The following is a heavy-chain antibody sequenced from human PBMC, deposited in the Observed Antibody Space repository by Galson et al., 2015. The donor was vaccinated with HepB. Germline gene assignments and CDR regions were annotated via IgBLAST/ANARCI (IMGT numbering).Heavy chain of an antibody. V-gene: IGHV3-53*01. CDR2: IYSGGST. CDR1: GFTVSSNY. J-gene: IGHJ5*02. Sequence: SLRLSCAASGFTVSSNYMSWVRQAPGKGLEWVSVIYSGGSTYYADSVKGRFTISRDNSKNTLYLQMNSLRAEDTAVYYCARGGPSSGWYRGQGWFDPWGQGTLVTVSS. D-gene: IGHD6-19*01. CDR3: ARGGPSSGWYRGQGWFDP.